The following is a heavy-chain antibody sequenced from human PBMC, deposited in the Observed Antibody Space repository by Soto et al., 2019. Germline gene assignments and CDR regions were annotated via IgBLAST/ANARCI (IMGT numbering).Heavy chain of an antibody. CDR1: GFTVSNNY. CDR2: IYSGGYT. J-gene: IGHJ3*02. CDR3: AKDSEASAAYDEFWSGFQYDAFDI. D-gene: IGHD3-3*01. Sequence: GGSLRLSCAVSGFTVSNNYMSWVRQAPGKGLEGVSVIYSGGYTAYGDSVKGRFTISRDNSTNTLYLQMNSLRLEDTAVYHCAKDSEASAAYDEFWSGFQYDAFDIWGRGTMVTVSS. V-gene: IGHV3-53*05.